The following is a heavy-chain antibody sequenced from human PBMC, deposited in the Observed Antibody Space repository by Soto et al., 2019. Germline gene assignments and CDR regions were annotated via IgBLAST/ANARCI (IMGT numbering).Heavy chain of an antibody. CDR2: MNPNSGNT. V-gene: IGHV1-8*01. CDR3: ARGPGSWYYYYMDV. J-gene: IGHJ6*03. Sequence: ALVKVYWKASGYTFTSYDMHWVRQATGQGLEWMGWMNPNSGNTGYAQKFQGRVTMTRNTSISTAYMELSSLRSEDTAVYYCARGPGSWYYYYMDVWGKGTTVTVSS. CDR1: GYTFTSYD. D-gene: IGHD6-13*01.